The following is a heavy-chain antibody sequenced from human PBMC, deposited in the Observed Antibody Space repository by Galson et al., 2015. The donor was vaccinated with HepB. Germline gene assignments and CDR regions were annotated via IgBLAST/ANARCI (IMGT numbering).Heavy chain of an antibody. CDR1: GFTFSSYR. D-gene: IGHD3-3*01. V-gene: IGHV3-7*01. Sequence: SLRLSCAASGFTFSSYRMSWVRQAPGKGLEWVANIKQDGSEKYYVDSVKGRFTISRDNAKNSLYLQMNSLRAEDTAVYYCARDPRHSTYYDFWSGYYGWYYYYYYMDVWGKGTTVTVSS. J-gene: IGHJ6*03. CDR3: ARDPRHSTYYDFWSGYYGWYYYYYYMDV. CDR2: IKQDGSEK.